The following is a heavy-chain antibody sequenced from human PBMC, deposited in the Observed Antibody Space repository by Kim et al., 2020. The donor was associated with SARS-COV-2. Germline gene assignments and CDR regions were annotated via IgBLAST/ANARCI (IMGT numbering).Heavy chain of an antibody. CDR1: GGTFSSYA. J-gene: IGHJ6*02. CDR2: IIPIFGTA. V-gene: IGHV1-69*13. D-gene: IGHD3-22*01. Sequence: SVKVSCKASGGTFSSYAISWVRQAPGQGLEWMGGIIPIFGTANYAQKFQGRVTITADESTSTAYMELSSLRSEYTAVYYCARDVVASRGYDSSGYYYGSYYYYGMDVWGQGTTVTVSS. CDR3: ARDVVASRGYDSSGYYYGSYYYYGMDV.